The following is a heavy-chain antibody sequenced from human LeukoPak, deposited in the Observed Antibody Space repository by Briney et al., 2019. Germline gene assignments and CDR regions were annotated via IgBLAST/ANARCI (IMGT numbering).Heavy chain of an antibody. Sequence: SETLSLTCTVSGGSISSYYWSWIRQPPGKGLEWIGYIYYSGSTNYNPSLKSRVTTSVDTSKNQFSLKLSSVTAADTAVYYCARAVVVVPAAGDYYCYGMDVWGQGTTVTVSS. J-gene: IGHJ6*02. CDR3: ARAVVVVPAAGDYYCYGMDV. V-gene: IGHV4-59*01. D-gene: IGHD2-2*01. CDR2: IYYSGST. CDR1: GGSISSYY.